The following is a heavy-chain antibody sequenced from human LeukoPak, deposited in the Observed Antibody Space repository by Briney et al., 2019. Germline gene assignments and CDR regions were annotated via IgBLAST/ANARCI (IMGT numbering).Heavy chain of an antibody. D-gene: IGHD1-14*01. CDR2: ICYDGSNK. CDR1: GFTFSSDG. CDR3: AKVRLRFSPNPLNDAFDI. V-gene: IGHV3-30*18. J-gene: IGHJ3*02. Sequence: PAGSLRLSCAASGFTFSSDGMQWVRQAPGKGRKWVAVICYDGSNKYYADAVKGRFTISRDHSKNTLYLQMNSLTAEDTAVYYCAKVRLRFSPNPLNDAFDIWGQGTMVTVSS.